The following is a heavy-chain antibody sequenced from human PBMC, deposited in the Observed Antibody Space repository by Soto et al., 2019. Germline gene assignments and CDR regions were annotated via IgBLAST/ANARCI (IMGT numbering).Heavy chain of an antibody. CDR1: GFTFSDYY. J-gene: IGHJ3*02. CDR2: ISSSGRTI. V-gene: IGHV3-11*01. CDR3: ARGGAMVRGVITIFDAFAI. D-gene: IGHD3-10*01. Sequence: QVQLVESGGGLVKPGGSLRLSCAASGFTFSDYYMSWIRQAPGKGLEWVSYISSSGRTIYYADSVKGRFTISRDNAKKSLYLQMNSLIAEDTAVHYCARGGAMVRGVITIFDAFAIWGQGTMVTVSS.